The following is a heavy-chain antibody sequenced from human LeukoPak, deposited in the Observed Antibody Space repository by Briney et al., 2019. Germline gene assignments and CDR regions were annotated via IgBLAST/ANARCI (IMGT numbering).Heavy chain of an antibody. V-gene: IGHV3-30-3*02. CDR2: ISYDGSNK. CDR3: AKPGVRGVTNDAFDI. J-gene: IGHJ3*02. Sequence: GGSLRLSCAASGFTFSSYAMHWVRQAPGKGLEWVAVISYDGSNKYYADSVKGRFTISRDNSKNTLYLQMNSLRAEDTAVYYCAKPGVRGVTNDAFDIWGQGTMVTVSS. D-gene: IGHD3-10*01. CDR1: GFTFSSYA.